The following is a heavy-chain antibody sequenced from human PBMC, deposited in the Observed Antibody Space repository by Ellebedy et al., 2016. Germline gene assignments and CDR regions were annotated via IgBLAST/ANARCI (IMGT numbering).Heavy chain of an antibody. CDR2: FYFRVP. CDR1: GVSIETFF. V-gene: IGHV4-4*07. Sequence: GSLRLSCTVSGVSIETFFWGWVRQPPGKGLEWIGSFYFRVPNCNPTLKRRVTVSLDSAKSQFSLKLTSVTAADTAVYYCARVPPVAGTDYFDFWGQGSLVTVSS. D-gene: IGHD1-1*01. CDR3: ARVPPVAGTDYFDF. J-gene: IGHJ4*02.